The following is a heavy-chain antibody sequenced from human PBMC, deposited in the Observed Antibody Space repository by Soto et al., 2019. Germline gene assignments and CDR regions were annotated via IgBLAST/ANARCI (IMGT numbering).Heavy chain of an antibody. Sequence: QVQLVQSGAEVKEPGDSVRVSCEASGYTFTAYYIHWVRQDPGQGLEWMGWINTKFGDTTYAQDLQGRVSMTRDMSVSTVYMELSRLTSDDTAIYYCARNMDYYYGPGSGNGHGFWGQGTTVTVFS. V-gene: IGHV1-2*02. CDR3: ARNMDYYYGPGSGNGHGF. CDR2: INTKFGDT. CDR1: GYTFTAYY. D-gene: IGHD3-10*01. J-gene: IGHJ6*02.